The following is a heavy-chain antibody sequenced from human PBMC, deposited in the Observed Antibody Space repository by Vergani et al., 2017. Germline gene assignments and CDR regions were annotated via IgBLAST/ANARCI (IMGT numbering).Heavy chain of an antibody. V-gene: IGHV4-39*01. CDR2: IYYSGST. D-gene: IGHD6-6*01. Sequence: QLQLQESGPGLVKPSETLSLTCTVSGGSISSSSYYWGWIRQPPGKGLEWIGSIYYSGSTYYNPSLKSRVTISVDTSKNQFSLKLSSVTAADTAVYYCARLSMAATQIPYWGQGTLVTVSS. J-gene: IGHJ4*02. CDR1: GGSISSSSYY. CDR3: ARLSMAATQIPY.